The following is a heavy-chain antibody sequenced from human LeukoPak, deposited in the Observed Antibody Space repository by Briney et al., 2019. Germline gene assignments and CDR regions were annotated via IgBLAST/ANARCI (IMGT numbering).Heavy chain of an antibody. CDR1: GGSFSGYY. CDR2: INHSGST. V-gene: IGHV4-34*01. Sequence: SETLSLTCAVYGGSFSGYYWSWIRQPPGKGLEWIGEINHSGSTNYNPSLKSRVTISVDTSKNQFSLKLSSVTAADTAVYYCAGGARYYYDSSGYYYWGQGTLVTVSS. J-gene: IGHJ4*02. D-gene: IGHD3-22*01. CDR3: AGGARYYYDSSGYYY.